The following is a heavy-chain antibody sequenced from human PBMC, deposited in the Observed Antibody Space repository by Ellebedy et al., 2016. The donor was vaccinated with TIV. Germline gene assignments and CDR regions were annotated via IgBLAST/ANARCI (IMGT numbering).Heavy chain of an antibody. D-gene: IGHD2-15*01. CDR1: GYTFTSYG. J-gene: IGHJ4*02. CDR3: ARGGDLVVVVAATSCYFDY. V-gene: IGHV1-18*01. Sequence: AASVKVSCKASGYTFTSYGISWVRQAPGQGLEWMGWIGTYNGNTDYAQRFQGSVTMTTDASTSTAYMELKSLRSDDTAVYYCARGGDLVVVVAATSCYFDYWGQGTLVTVSS. CDR2: IGTYNGNT.